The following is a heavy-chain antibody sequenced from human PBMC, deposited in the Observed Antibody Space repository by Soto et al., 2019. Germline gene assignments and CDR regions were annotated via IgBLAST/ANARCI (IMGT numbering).Heavy chain of an antibody. CDR2: IYYSGST. CDR1: GGSISSGGYY. D-gene: IGHD4-17*01. CDR3: AREYTVTHSFDD. V-gene: IGHV4-31*03. Sequence: QVQLQESGPGLVKPSQTLSLTCTVSGGSISSGGYYWSWIRQHPGKGLEWIGYIYYSGSTYYNPSLKSRDTVSVDTSKNQFSLKLSSVTAADTAVYYCAREYTVTHSFDDGGQGTLFTVSS. J-gene: IGHJ4*02.